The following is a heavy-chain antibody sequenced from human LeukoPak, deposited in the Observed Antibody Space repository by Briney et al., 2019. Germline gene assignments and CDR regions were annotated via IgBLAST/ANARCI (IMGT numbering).Heavy chain of an antibody. CDR1: EFSFSNSW. J-gene: IGHJ5*02. V-gene: IGHV3-7*01. D-gene: IGHD6-6*01. Sequence: GGSLRLSCGASEFSFSNSWMTWVRQGPGKGLEWVANIEEDGSEKYYADSVKGRFVISRDNAKNLLYLQMNGLRAEDTALYYCARDKMISRPRVYSWFDPWGQGTLVTVSS. CDR2: IEEDGSEK. CDR3: ARDKMISRPRVYSWFDP.